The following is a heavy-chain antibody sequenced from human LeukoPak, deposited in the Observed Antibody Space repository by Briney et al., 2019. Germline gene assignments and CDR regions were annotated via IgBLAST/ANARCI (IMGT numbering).Heavy chain of an antibody. CDR1: GYTFTGYY. D-gene: IGHD5-24*01. CDR3: AREGGAAAMDMDV. Sequence: ASVKVSCKASGYTFTGYYMHWVRQASGQGLEWMGWINPNSGGTNYAQKFQGRVTMTRDTSISTAYMELSRLRSDDTAVYYCAREGGAAAMDMDVWGKGTTVTVSS. V-gene: IGHV1-2*02. J-gene: IGHJ6*03. CDR2: INPNSGGT.